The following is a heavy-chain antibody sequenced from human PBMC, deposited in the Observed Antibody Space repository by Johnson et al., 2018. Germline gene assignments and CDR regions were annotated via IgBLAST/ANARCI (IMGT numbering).Heavy chain of an antibody. V-gene: IGHV3-33*06. J-gene: IGHJ6*03. CDR1: GFTFSSYG. D-gene: IGHD6-19*01. CDR3: AKDPGKNSSGWPSTVVVWHYYYMDV. Sequence: QVQLVQSGGGVVQPGRSLRLSCAASGFTFSSYGMHWVRQAPGKGLEWVAVIWYDGSNKYYADSVKGRFTISRDNSKNTLYLQMNSLRAEDTAVYYCAKDPGKNSSGWPSTVVVWHYYYMDVWGKGTTVTVSS. CDR2: IWYDGSNK.